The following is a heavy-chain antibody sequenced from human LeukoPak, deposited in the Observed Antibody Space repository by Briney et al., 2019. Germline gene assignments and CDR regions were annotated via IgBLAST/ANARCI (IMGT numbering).Heavy chain of an antibody. J-gene: IGHJ4*02. CDR1: GGSISSSSYY. CDR2: IYYSGST. CDR3: ARGLYSSAWYHFDF. D-gene: IGHD6-19*01. V-gene: IGHV4-39*01. Sequence: SETLSLTCTVSGGSISSSSYYWGWIRHPPGKGLEWIASIYYSGSTYYNPSLKSRVTISVDTSKNEFSLKLSSVTAADTAVYYCARGLYSSAWYHFDFWGQGTLVTVSS.